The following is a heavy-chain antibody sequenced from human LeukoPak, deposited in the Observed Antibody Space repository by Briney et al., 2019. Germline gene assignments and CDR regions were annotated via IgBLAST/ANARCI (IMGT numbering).Heavy chain of an antibody. CDR1: GYTFTSYD. CDR3: ARDLGTMVRGVIIIRPRHYYYYGMDV. CDR2: MNPNRGNT. V-gene: IGHV1-8*01. D-gene: IGHD3-10*01. J-gene: IGHJ6*02. Sequence: ASVTVSCKASGYTFTSYDINWVRQDTGQGLEWMGLMNPNRGNTGYAQKFQGGVTMTRNTSISTAYMELSSLRSEDTAVYYCARDLGTMVRGVIIIRPRHYYYYGMDVWGQGTTVTVSS.